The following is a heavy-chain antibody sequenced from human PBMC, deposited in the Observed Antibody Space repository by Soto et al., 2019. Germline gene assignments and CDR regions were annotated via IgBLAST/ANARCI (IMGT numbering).Heavy chain of an antibody. V-gene: IGHV3-21*01. Sequence: GGSLRLSCAAPGFKFSSYTMDWVRQAPGKGLQWVSSISITGSYIYYADSVKGRFAISRDNAQNSLYLYMNSLRADDTAVYYCARGAIRGYSYGHSDYWGQGTTVTVSS. CDR3: ARGAIRGYSYGHSDY. D-gene: IGHD5-18*01. J-gene: IGHJ6*02. CDR1: GFKFSSYT. CDR2: ISITGSYI.